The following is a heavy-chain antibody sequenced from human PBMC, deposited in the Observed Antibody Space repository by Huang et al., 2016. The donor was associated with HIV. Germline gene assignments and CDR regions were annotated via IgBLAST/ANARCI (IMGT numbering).Heavy chain of an antibody. D-gene: IGHD2-15*01. V-gene: IGHV1-8*01. CDR2: MNPNSGNT. CDR3: ATLPPVNYGRSGGRVRDY. Sequence: QVQLVQSGAEVKKPGASVKVSCKASGYPFSNYDINWVRQAPGQGLGWMGWMNPNSGNTGYERKFQGRVTMTRGTSISAAYMELSRLRFEDTAVYYCATLPPVNYGRSGGRVRDYWGQGSLVTVSS. J-gene: IGHJ4*02. CDR1: GYPFSNYD.